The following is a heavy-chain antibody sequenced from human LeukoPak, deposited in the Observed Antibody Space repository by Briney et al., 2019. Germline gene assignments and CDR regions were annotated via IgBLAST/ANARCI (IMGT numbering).Heavy chain of an antibody. CDR3: AKERTEGATIYWFDP. CDR1: GFTFSSYG. Sequence: GGSLRLSCAASGFTFSSYGMHWVRQAPGKGLEWVAVISYDGSNKYYADSVKGRFTISRDNSRNTLYLQMNSLRAEDTAVYYCAKERTEGATIYWFDPWGQGTLVTVSS. CDR2: ISYDGSNK. D-gene: IGHD1-26*01. J-gene: IGHJ5*02. V-gene: IGHV3-30*18.